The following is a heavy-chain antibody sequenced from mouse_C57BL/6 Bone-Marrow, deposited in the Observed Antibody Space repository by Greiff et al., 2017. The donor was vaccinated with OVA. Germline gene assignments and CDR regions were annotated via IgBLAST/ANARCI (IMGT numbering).Heavy chain of an antibody. CDR3: AREPVTTLVAWYWYFDV. CDR2: IDPSDSYT. J-gene: IGHJ1*03. CDR1: GYTFTSYW. V-gene: IGHV1-69*01. D-gene: IGHD1-1*01. Sequence: QVQLQQPGAELVMPGASVKLSCKASGYTFTSYWMHWVKQRPGQGLEWIGEIDPSDSYTNYNQKFKGKSTLTVDKSSSTAYMQLSRLTSEDSAVYYCAREPVTTLVAWYWYFDVWGTGTTVTVSS.